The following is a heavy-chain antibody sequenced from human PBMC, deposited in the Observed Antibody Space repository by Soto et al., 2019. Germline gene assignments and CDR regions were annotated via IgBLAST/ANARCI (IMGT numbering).Heavy chain of an antibody. V-gene: IGHV3-23*01. CDR3: AKDQRYYYYYGMDV. J-gene: IGHJ6*02. CDR1: GFTFNNYA. CDR2: ISGSGGTT. Sequence: PGGSLRLSCAASGFTFNNYAMNWVRQAPGKGLEWVSGISGSGGTTYYADSVKGRFTISRDNSKNTLYLQMNSLRAEDTAVYYCAKDQRYYYYYGMDVWGQGTTVTVSS.